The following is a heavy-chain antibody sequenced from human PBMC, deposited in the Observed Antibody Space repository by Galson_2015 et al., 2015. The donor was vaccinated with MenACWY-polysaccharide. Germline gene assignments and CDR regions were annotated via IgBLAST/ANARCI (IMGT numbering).Heavy chain of an antibody. CDR1: GFTFSDYY. J-gene: IGHJ4*02. CDR3: ARDLTGTTYFDY. Sequence: SLRLSCAASGFTFSDYYMSWIRQAPGKGLEWISYISSSGSFIYYADSVKGRFTISRDNAKNSLYLQMNSLRAEDTAVYYCARDLTGTTYFDYWGQGTLVTVSS. CDR2: ISSSGSFI. V-gene: IGHV3-11*01. D-gene: IGHD1-7*01.